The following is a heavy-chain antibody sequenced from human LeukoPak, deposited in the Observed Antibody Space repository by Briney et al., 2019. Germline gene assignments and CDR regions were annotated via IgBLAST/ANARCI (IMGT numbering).Heavy chain of an antibody. D-gene: IGHD4-17*01. CDR2: IIPIFGTA. Sequence: SVKVSCKXSGGTFSSYAISWVRQAPGQGLEWMGRIIPIFGTANYAQKFQGRVTITTDESTSTAYMELSSLRSEDTAVYYCARAETTVITRMDYWGQGTLATVSS. J-gene: IGHJ4*02. V-gene: IGHV1-69*05. CDR1: GGTFSSYA. CDR3: ARAETTVITRMDY.